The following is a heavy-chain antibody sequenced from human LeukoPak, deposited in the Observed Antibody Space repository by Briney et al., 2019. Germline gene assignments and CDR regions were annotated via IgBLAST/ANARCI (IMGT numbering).Heavy chain of an antibody. CDR1: GGSISSYY. V-gene: IGHV4-59*08. CDR2: IYYSGST. D-gene: IGHD3-9*01. CDR3: ARRRRLGNNNWFDP. Sequence: SETLSLTCTVSGGSISSYYWSWIRQPPGKGLERIGYIYYSGSTNYNPSLKSRVTISVDTSKNQFSLKLSSVTAADTAVYYCARRRRLGNNNWFDPWGQGTLVTVSS. J-gene: IGHJ5*02.